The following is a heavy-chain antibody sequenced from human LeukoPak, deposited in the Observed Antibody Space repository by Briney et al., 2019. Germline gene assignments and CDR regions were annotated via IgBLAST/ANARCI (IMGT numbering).Heavy chain of an antibody. V-gene: IGHV3-7*01. CDR2: MNVDGSER. Sequence: PGGSLRLSCAASGFTLTDYLMSWVRQAPGKGLEWVANMNVDGSERNYADSVKGRFTISRDNAQSSLSLQMNSPRVEDTADYYCVRGGKQLDYWGQGILVTVSS. CDR1: GFTLTDYL. CDR3: VRGGKQLDY. J-gene: IGHJ4*02. D-gene: IGHD6-13*01.